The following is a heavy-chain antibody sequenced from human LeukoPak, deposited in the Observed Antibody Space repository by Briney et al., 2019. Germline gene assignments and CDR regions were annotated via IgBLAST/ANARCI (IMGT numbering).Heavy chain of an antibody. CDR1: GFTFSSYS. V-gene: IGHV3-48*01. D-gene: IGHD3-10*01. CDR2: ISSSSSTI. Sequence: PGGSLRLSCTASGFTFSSYSMNWVRQAPGKGLEWVSYISSSSSTIYSADFVKGRFTISRDNAKNSLYLQMNIMRAEDTAVYYCAREGSGSGVDYWGQGTLVTVSS. J-gene: IGHJ4*02. CDR3: AREGSGSGVDY.